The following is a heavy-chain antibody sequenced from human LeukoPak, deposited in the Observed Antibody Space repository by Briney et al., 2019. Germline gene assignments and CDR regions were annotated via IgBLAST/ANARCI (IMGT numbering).Heavy chain of an antibody. D-gene: IGHD3-3*01. V-gene: IGHV1-46*01. Sequence: GASVKVSCKASGYTFTSYYMHWVRQAPGQGLEWMGIINPSGGSTSYAQKFQGRVTMTRDTSTSTVYMELSSLRSEDTAVYYCARAVVSDDFWSGSTSFDYWGQGTLVTVSS. CDR2: INPSGGST. J-gene: IGHJ4*02. CDR1: GYTFTSYY. CDR3: ARAVVSDDFWSGSTSFDY.